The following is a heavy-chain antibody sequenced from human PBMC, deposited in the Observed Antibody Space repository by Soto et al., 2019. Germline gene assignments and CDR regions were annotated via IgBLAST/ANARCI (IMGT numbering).Heavy chain of an antibody. D-gene: IGHD2-21*02. Sequence: QVQLQQSGPGLVKPSQTLSLTCTVSGDSISSDYYHWTWIRQSPGKGLEWIGYIHHSGSILYNPSLKSRVTISVDTSKNQFSLHLTSVTAADTAVYFSAREDDGGDSLDVWGQGTTVTVSS. J-gene: IGHJ6*02. CDR2: IHHSGSI. CDR1: GDSISSDYYH. CDR3: AREDDGGDSLDV. V-gene: IGHV4-30-4*08.